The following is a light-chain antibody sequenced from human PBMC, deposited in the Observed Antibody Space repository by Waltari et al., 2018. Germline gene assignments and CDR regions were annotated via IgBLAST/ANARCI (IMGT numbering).Light chain of an antibody. V-gene: IGLV10-54*01. CDR2: RNN. J-gene: IGLJ3*02. CDR3: SAWDSSLSAWV. CDR1: SNNVGNQG. Sequence: QAGLTQPPSVSKGLRQTATLTCTGNSNNVGNQGAAWLQQQQGHPPKLLSYRNNNRPAGISGRLSASRSGNTASLTITGLQPEDEADYYCSAWDSSLSAWVFGGGTKLTVL.